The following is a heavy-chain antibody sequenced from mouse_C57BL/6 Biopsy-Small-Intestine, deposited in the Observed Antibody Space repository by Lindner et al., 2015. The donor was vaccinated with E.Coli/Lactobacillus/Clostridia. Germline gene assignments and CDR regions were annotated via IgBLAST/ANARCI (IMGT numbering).Heavy chain of an antibody. CDR2: IDPEDGET. CDR3: ARTEGFYAMDY. Sequence: VQLQESGAGLVKPGASVKLSCKVSGFNIKHYYIHWVKQRTEQGLEWIGRIDPEDGETKCAPKFQGKATLTADPSSNTAYLQLSSLTSEDTAVYYCARTEGFYAMDYWGQGTSVTVSS. CDR1: GFNIKHYY. J-gene: IGHJ4*01. V-gene: IGHV14-2*01.